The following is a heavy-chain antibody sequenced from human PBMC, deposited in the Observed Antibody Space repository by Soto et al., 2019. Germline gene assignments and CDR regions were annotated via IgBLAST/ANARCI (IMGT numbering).Heavy chain of an antibody. D-gene: IGHD6-13*01. V-gene: IGHV1-69*04. J-gene: IGHJ6*02. CDR1: GYTFTSYG. Sequence: SVKVSCKASGYTFTSYGISWVRQAPGQGLEWMGRIIPILGIANYAQKFQGRVTITADKSTSTAYMELSSLRSEDTAVYYCARDPGIASYYYYYYGMDVWG. CDR2: IIPILGIA. CDR3: ARDPGIASYYYYYYGMDV.